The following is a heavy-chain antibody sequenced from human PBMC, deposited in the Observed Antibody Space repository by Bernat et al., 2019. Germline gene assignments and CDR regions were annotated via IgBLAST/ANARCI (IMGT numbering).Heavy chain of an antibody. CDR3: ARLETYCSGGSCYNLGAFDI. Sequence: QLQLQESGPGLVKPSETLSLTCTVSGGSISSSSYYWGWIRQPPGKGLEWIGSIYYSGSTYYNPSLKSRVTISVDTSKNQFSLKLSSVTAADTAVYYCARLETYCSGGSCYNLGAFDIWGRGTLVTVSS. CDR2: IYYSGST. V-gene: IGHV4-39*01. CDR1: GGSISSSSYY. D-gene: IGHD2-15*01. J-gene: IGHJ2*01.